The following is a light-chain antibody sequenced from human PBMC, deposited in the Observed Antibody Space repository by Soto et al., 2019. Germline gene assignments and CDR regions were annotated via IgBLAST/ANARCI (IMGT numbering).Light chain of an antibody. Sequence: EIALTQSPATLSLSPGERATLACRASHSVSSYLAWYQQKPAQAPRRLTYDTLNRATGIPARFSGGGSGTDFTLTISSIEREDFAVYYWQQRSNWPWTFGGGTKVEIK. CDR2: DTL. CDR1: HSVSSY. CDR3: QQRSNWPWT. V-gene: IGKV3-11*01. J-gene: IGKJ4*01.